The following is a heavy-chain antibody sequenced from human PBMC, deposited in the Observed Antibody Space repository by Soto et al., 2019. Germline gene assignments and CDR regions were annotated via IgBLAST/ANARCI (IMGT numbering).Heavy chain of an antibody. CDR1: GFTFSSYA. D-gene: IGHD1-26*01. Sequence: QVQLVESGGGVVQPGRSLRLSCAASGFTFSSYAMHWVRHARGKGLEWVAVISYDGSNKYYADSVKGRFTISRDNSKNTRYLQMNSLRAEDTAVYYCAREWELQFPYFDYWGQGTLVTVSS. V-gene: IGHV3-30-3*01. CDR3: AREWELQFPYFDY. J-gene: IGHJ4*02. CDR2: ISYDGSNK.